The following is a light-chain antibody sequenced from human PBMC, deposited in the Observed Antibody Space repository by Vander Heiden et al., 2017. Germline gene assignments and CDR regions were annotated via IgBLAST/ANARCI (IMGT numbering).Light chain of an antibody. CDR2: GAS. CDR3: QQYGSSPLT. Sequence: EIVLTPSPGTLSLSPGVRATLSCRASQSVSSSYLAWYQQKPGQAPRLLMSGASSRATGIPDRFSGSGSGTDFTLTISRLEPEDFAVYYCQQYGSSPLTFGGGTKVEIK. V-gene: IGKV3-20*01. CDR1: QSVSSSY. J-gene: IGKJ4*01.